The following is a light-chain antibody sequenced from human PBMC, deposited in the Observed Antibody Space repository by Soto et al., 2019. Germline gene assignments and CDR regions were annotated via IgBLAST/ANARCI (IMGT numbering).Light chain of an antibody. J-gene: IGKJ1*01. V-gene: IGKV3-20*01. CDR3: QQSGSSLWT. CDR1: QSVSSSY. CDR2: GAS. Sequence: EIVLTQSPGTLSLSPGERATLSCRASQSVSSSYLAWYQQKPGQAPRLLIYGASNRATGIPDRFSGSGYGTDFTLTISRLEPEDFAVYYCQQSGSSLWTFGQGSKVEI.